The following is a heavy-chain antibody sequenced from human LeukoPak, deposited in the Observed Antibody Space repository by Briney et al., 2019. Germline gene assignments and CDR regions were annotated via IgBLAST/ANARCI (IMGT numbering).Heavy chain of an antibody. CDR1: GFSFTTYW. Sequence: GGSLRLSCAASGFSFTTYWMTWVRQAPGKGLQWVANINEDGSVKYYVDSVKGRFTISRDNSKNTLYLQMNSLRAEDTAVYYCAKVDYDILTGYDYWGQGTLVTVSS. D-gene: IGHD3-9*01. V-gene: IGHV3-7*01. CDR2: INEDGSVK. CDR3: AKVDYDILTGYDY. J-gene: IGHJ4*02.